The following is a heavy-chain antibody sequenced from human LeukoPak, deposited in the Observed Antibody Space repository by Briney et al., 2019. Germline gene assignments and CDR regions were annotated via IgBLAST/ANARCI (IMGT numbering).Heavy chain of an antibody. Sequence: GGSLRLSCAASGFTFSDYYMSWIRQAPGKGLEWVSYISSSGSTIYYADSVKGRFTISRDNAKNSLYLQMNSLRAEDTAVYSCARDTAQYSSSWSDAFDIWGQGTMVTVSS. V-gene: IGHV3-11*04. J-gene: IGHJ3*02. CDR2: ISSSGSTI. D-gene: IGHD6-13*01. CDR1: GFTFSDYY. CDR3: ARDTAQYSSSWSDAFDI.